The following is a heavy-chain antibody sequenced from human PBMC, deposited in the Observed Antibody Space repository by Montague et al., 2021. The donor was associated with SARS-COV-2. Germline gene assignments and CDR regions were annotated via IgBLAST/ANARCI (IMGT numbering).Heavy chain of an antibody. CDR3: ARSTFYSSGWWDNWYFDL. CDR1: GGSISSYY. J-gene: IGHJ2*01. Sequence: SETLSLTCTVSGGSISSYYWSWIRQPAGKGLEWIGRFYTTGSTNYNYSLKSRVTMSVDTSKNKFSLKLSSVTAADTAVYYCARSTFYSSGWWDNWYFDLWGRGTLVTVSS. V-gene: IGHV4-4*07. D-gene: IGHD6-13*01. CDR2: FYTTGST.